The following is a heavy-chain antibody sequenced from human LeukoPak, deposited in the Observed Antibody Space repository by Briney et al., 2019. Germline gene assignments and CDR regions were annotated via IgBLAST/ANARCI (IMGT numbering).Heavy chain of an antibody. CDR1: GFTFSSYA. CDR3: ARDERRYCSDSSCYPGDY. CDR2: ISRTSAYI. Sequence: GGSLRLSCAASGFTFSSYAMKWVRQAPGKGLEWISAISRTSAYIYYSDSVKGRFTISRDNAKNSVYLQIDSLRAEDTAVYYCARDERRYCSDSSCYPGDYWGQGTLVTVSS. D-gene: IGHD2-2*01. J-gene: IGHJ4*02. V-gene: IGHV3-21*01.